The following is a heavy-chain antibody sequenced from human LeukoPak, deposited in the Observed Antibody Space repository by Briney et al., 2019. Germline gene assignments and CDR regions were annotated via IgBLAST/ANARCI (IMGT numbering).Heavy chain of an antibody. CDR3: ARDEYNWFDP. V-gene: IGHV4-59*01. J-gene: IGHJ5*02. CDR2: IYYSGSA. Sequence: SETLSLTCTVSGGSISSYYWSWIRQPPGKGLEWIGYIYYSGSANYNPSLKSRVTISVDTSKNQFSLKLSSVTAADTAVYYCARDEYNWFDPWGQGTLVTVSS. CDR1: GGSISSYY.